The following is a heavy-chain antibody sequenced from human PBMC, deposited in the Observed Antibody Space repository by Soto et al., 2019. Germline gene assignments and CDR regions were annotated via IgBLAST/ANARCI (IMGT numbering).Heavy chain of an antibody. CDR1: GGSISSSSYY. V-gene: IGHV4-39*01. J-gene: IGHJ5*02. D-gene: IGHD1-26*01. Sequence: SETLSLTCTVSGGSISSSSYYWGWIRQPPGKGLEWIGSIYYSGSTYYNPSLKSRVTISVDTSKNQFSLKLSSVTAADTAVYYCARRYGASNWFEPWGQGTLVTVSS. CDR2: IYYSGST. CDR3: ARRYGASNWFEP.